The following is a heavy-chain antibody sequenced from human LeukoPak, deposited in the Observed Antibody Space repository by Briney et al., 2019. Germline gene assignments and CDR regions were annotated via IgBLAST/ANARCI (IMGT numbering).Heavy chain of an antibody. D-gene: IGHD2-2*02. Sequence: PSQTLSLTCTVSGDSIRSGTYYWSWIRQHPGKSLEWIGYIYYSGSTYYNPSLKSRVTISVDTSKNQFSLKLRSVTAADTAVYYCARDWGYCSNSSCYTPYGVDVWGQGTTVTVSS. V-gene: IGHV4-31*03. CDR2: IYYSGST. J-gene: IGHJ6*02. CDR1: GDSIRSGTYY. CDR3: ARDWGYCSNSSCYTPYGVDV.